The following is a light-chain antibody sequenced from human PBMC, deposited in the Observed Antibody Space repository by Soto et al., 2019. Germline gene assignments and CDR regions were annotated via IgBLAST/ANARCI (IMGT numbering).Light chain of an antibody. V-gene: IGLV4-60*02. CDR1: SGHSSYI. Sequence: QSVLTQSSSASASLGSSVKLTCSLSSGHSSYIIEWHQQQQGKAPRCLMKLEGIGSYNKGSGVPDRFSGSSAGADRCLTIAILQFDAEADYYCENGDSNTGVFDGGTKLTVL. CDR2: LEGIGSY. CDR3: ENGDSNTGV. J-gene: IGLJ3*02.